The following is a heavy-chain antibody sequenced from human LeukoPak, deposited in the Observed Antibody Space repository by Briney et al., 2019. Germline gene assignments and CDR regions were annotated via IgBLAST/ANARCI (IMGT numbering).Heavy chain of an antibody. V-gene: IGHV1-18*01. J-gene: IGHJ5*02. Sequence: ASVKVSCKASGYTFTSYGISWVRQAPGQGLEWMGWISAYNGNTNYAQKLQGRVTMTTDTSTSTAYMELRSLRSDDTAVYYCARDLPPGIAAAGGHGTNWFDPWGQGTLVTVSS. CDR2: ISAYNGNT. CDR1: GYTFTSYG. D-gene: IGHD6-13*01. CDR3: ARDLPPGIAAAGGHGTNWFDP.